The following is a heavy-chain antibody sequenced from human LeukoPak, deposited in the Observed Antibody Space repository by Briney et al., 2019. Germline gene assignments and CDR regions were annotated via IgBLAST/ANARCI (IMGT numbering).Heavy chain of an antibody. CDR1: GFTFSDYY. D-gene: IGHD2-21*02. Sequence: NSGGSLRLSCAASGFTFSDYYMSWIRQAPGKGLEWVSYISSSGSTIYYADSVKGRFTISRDNAKNSLYLQMNSLRAEDTAVYYCAREPRCCGGDCFSWFDPWGQGTLVTVSS. V-gene: IGHV3-11*01. J-gene: IGHJ5*02. CDR3: AREPRCCGGDCFSWFDP. CDR2: ISSSGSTI.